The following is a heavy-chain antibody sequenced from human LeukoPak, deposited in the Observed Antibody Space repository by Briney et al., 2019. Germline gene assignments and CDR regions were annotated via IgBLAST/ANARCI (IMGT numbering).Heavy chain of an antibody. CDR1: GGSISSYY. CDR2: IYTSGST. V-gene: IGHV4-4*07. CDR3: ARQDSSSSWPFDY. Sequence: SETLSLTCTVSGGSISSYYRSWIRQPAGKGLEWIGRIYTSGSTNYNPSLKSRVTMSVDTSKNQFSLKLSSVTAADTAVYYCARQDSSSSWPFDYWGQGTLVTVSS. J-gene: IGHJ4*02. D-gene: IGHD6-6*01.